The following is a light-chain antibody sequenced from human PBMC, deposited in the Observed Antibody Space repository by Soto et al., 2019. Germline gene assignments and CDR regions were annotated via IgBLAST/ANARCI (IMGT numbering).Light chain of an antibody. J-gene: IGKJ2*03. CDR2: KVS. V-gene: IGKV2-30*01. CDR1: RSLVNSDGNTY. CDR3: MQGSFWPPYS. Sequence: DIVMTQSPLSLPVTLGQPASISCTSSRSLVNSDGNTYLNWFQQSAGQTPRRLLYKVSYRDSGVPDRFSGSGSDTEFTLKISRVEAEDVGVYYCMQGSFWPPYSFGQGTKLEIK.